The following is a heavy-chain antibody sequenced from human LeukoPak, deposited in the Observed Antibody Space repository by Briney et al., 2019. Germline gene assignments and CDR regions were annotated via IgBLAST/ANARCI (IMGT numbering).Heavy chain of an antibody. D-gene: IGHD3-10*01. Sequence: GGSLRLSCAASGFTFSSYSMNWVRQAPGKGLEWVSSISSSSSYIYYADSVKGRFTVSRDNAKNSLYLQMNSLRAEDTALYYCASVDYYGSGNYYNDVDYWGQGTLVTVSS. CDR3: ASVDYYGSGNYYNDVDY. J-gene: IGHJ4*02. CDR2: ISSSSSYI. CDR1: GFTFSSYS. V-gene: IGHV3-21*01.